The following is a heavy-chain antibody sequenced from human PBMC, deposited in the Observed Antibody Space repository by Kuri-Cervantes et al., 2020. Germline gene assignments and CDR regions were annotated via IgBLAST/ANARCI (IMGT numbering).Heavy chain of an antibody. V-gene: IGHV3-30-3*01. CDR2: ISYDGSNK. CDR1: GFTFSSYA. D-gene: IGHD2-15*01. CDR3: ARDRRLHYRGGYYYYYGMDV. Sequence: GGSLRLSCAASGFTFSSYAMHWVRQAPGKGLEWVAVISYDGSNKYYADSVKGRFTISRDNSKNTLYLQMNSLRAEDTAVYYCARDRRLHYRGGYYYYYGMDVWGQGTTVTVSS. J-gene: IGHJ6*02.